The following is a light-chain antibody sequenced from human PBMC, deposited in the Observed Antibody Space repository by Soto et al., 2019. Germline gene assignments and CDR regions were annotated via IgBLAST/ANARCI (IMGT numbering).Light chain of an antibody. V-gene: IGLV2-8*01. Sequence: QSALTQPPSASGSPGQSVTISCTGTSSDIGHYDYVSWYQHQPGKAPKLMIYEVSKRPSGVPDRFSGSKFGYTASLTVSGLQVEDEADYYCSSYGGSNNLVFGGGTKVTVL. CDR1: SSDIGHYDY. CDR3: SSYGGSNNLV. CDR2: EVS. J-gene: IGLJ2*01.